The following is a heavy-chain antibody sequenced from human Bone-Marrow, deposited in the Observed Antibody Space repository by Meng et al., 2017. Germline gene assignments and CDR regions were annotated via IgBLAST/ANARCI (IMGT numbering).Heavy chain of an antibody. CDR2: INHSGST. D-gene: IGHD5-12*01. Sequence: SETLSLTCVVSGGSFSDYYWSWIRQPPGRGLEWIGEINHSGSTNYNPSLESRATISVDTSQNNLSLKLSSVTAADTAVYYCVRDANDVDIVATTQPNAFDIWGQGTTVT. V-gene: IGHV4-34*01. CDR1: GGSFSDYY. J-gene: IGHJ3*02. CDR3: VRDANDVDIVATTQPNAFDI.